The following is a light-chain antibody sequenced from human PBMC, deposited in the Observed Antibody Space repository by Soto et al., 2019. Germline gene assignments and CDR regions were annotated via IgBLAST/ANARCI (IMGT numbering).Light chain of an antibody. CDR3: QQSYSTLFT. CDR1: QSINSY. CDR2: AAS. J-gene: IGKJ3*01. V-gene: IGKV1-39*01. Sequence: DIQMTQSPSSLSASVGDRVTITCRSSQSINSYLNWYQQKPGKAPKLLIYAASSLQSGVPSRFSGSGSGTAFTLTISSLQPEDFATYYCQQSYSTLFTFGPGTKVDIK.